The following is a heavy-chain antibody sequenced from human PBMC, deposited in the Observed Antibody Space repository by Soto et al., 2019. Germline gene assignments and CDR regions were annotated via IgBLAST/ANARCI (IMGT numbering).Heavy chain of an antibody. CDR3: ARMYNSGFYRPEGDYFFYGMDV. Sequence: PSETLSLTCTVSGDSISDYYWSWIRQPAGKGLEWIGRFYYSGNTKSNPSLKSRVTMSADASKNQFSLSLRSVTAADSAIYYCARMYNSGFYRPEGDYFFYGMDVWGQGTTVTASS. J-gene: IGHJ6*02. D-gene: IGHD6-19*01. V-gene: IGHV4-4*07. CDR2: FYYSGNT. CDR1: GDSISDYY.